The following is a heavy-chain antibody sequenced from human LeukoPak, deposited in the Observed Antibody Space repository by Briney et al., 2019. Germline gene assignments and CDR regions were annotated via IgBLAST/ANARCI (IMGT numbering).Heavy chain of an antibody. CDR3: ARHRGSGYPYFDY. Sequence: KPSETLFLTCTVSGGSINNYYWSWIRQPPGKGLEWIGYIYYTGSTNYNPSLKSRVTISVDTSKSHFSLKMSTLTAADTAVYYCARHRGSGYPYFDYWGQGTLVTVSS. V-gene: IGHV4-59*01. D-gene: IGHD3-22*01. J-gene: IGHJ4*02. CDR1: GGSINNYY. CDR2: IYYTGST.